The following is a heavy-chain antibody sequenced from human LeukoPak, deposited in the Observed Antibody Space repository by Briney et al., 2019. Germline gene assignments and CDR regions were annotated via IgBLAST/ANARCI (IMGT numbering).Heavy chain of an antibody. J-gene: IGHJ6*02. CDR1: GFTFSSYS. V-gene: IGHV3-21*04. D-gene: IGHD1-7*01. Sequence: NTGGSLRLSCAASGFTFSSYSMNWVRQAPGKGLEWVSSISSSSSYIYYADSVKGRFTISRDNAKNSLYLQMNSLRAEDTAVYYCARGRTIPGWYYGMDVWGQGTTVTVSS. CDR2: ISSSSSYI. CDR3: ARGRTIPGWYYGMDV.